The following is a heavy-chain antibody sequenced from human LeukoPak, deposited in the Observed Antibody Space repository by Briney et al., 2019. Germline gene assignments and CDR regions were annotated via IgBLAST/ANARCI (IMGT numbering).Heavy chain of an antibody. CDR3: ASRITMRVSLGCFDL. Sequence: PSETLSLTCAVSGGSISSTNWWSWVRQPPGKGLEWIGEIYHSGSTNYNPSLKSRVTISVDKSKNQFSLKLSSVTAADTAVYYCASRITMRVSLGCFDLWGRGTLVTVSS. V-gene: IGHV4-4*02. CDR2: IYHSGST. CDR1: GGSISSTNW. D-gene: IGHD3-22*01. J-gene: IGHJ2*01.